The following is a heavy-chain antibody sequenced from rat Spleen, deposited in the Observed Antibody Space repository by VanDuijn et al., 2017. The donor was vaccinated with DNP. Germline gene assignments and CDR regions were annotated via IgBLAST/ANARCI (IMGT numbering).Heavy chain of an antibody. CDR1: GFTFNNYW. CDR3: ARHGEVPTRYAMDA. Sequence: EVQLVETGGGLVQPGRSLKLSCVASGFTFNNYWMTWIRQVPGKGLEWVASITSSGGSTDYPDSVQGRFTISRDNAKSSLYLQMDSLRSEETATYYCARHGEVPTRYAMDAWGQGTSVTVSS. V-gene: IGHV5-31*01. J-gene: IGHJ4*01. CDR2: ITSSGGST. D-gene: IGHD2-1*01.